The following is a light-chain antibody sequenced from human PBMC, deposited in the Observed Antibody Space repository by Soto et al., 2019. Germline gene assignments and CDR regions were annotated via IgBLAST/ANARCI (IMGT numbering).Light chain of an antibody. Sequence: DIQMTQSPSSLSASVGDRATITCRARQSIRWYLSWYRQAPGKAPKRLFFAASSLQSGVPSSFSCSGSGTDFTLTVSNLQPEDCATYDCQQTYTSRITFGLGTRLEI. CDR2: AAS. J-gene: IGKJ5*01. CDR3: QQTYTSRIT. V-gene: IGKV1-39*01. CDR1: QSIRWY.